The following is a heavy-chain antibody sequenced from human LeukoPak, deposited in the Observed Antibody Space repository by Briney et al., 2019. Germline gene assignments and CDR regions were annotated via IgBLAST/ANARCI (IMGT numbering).Heavy chain of an antibody. CDR1: GGSISSSSYY. CDR3: ARQTGSGLFTLP. Sequence: SETLSLTCTVSGGSISSSSYYWGWVRQPPGKGLEWIGSIYYTGNTYYNASLKSRVTISIDTSNNQISLRLISVTATDTAMYYCARQTGSGLFTLPGGQGTLVTVSS. CDR2: IYYTGNT. J-gene: IGHJ4*02. D-gene: IGHD3/OR15-3a*01. V-gene: IGHV4-39*01.